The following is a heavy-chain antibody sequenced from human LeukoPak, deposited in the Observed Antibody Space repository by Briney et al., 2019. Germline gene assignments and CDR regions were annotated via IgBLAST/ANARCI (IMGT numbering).Heavy chain of an antibody. J-gene: IGHJ4*02. Sequence: GGSRRLSCAASGFTFSSYGMHWVRQAPGKGLEWVAFIRYDGSNKYYADSVKGRFTISRDNSKNTLYLQMNSLRAEDTAVYYCAKDWGACSSTSCYQFYWGQGTLVTVSS. CDR3: AKDWGACSSTSCYQFY. V-gene: IGHV3-30*02. CDR2: IRYDGSNK. CDR1: GFTFSSYG. D-gene: IGHD2-2*01.